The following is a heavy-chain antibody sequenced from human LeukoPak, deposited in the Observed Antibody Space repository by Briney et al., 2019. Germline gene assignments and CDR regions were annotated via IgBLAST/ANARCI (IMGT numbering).Heavy chain of an antibody. V-gene: IGHV4-34*01. D-gene: IGHD3-10*01. CDR2: INHSGST. CDR3: ARGGSGSYYYYYMDV. Sequence: SETLSLTCAVYGGSFSGFYWSWIRQPPGKGLEWIGEINHSGSTNYNPSLKSRVTMSVDMSKNQVSLKLSSVTAADTAVYYCARGGSGSYYYYYMDVWGKGTTVTVSS. CDR1: GGSFSGFY. J-gene: IGHJ6*03.